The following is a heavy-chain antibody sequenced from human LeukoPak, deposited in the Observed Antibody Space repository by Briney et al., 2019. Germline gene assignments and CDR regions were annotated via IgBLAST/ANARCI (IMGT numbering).Heavy chain of an antibody. CDR1: GFTFSSYG. V-gene: IGHV3-33*01. CDR2: IWYDRSSK. J-gene: IGHJ4*02. CDR3: ARDGFDY. Sequence: PGRSLRLSCAASGFTFSSYGMHWVRQAPGKGLEWVAVIWYDRSSKYYADSVKGRFTISRDNSKNTLYLQMNSLRAEDTAVYYCARDGFDYWGQGTLVTVSS.